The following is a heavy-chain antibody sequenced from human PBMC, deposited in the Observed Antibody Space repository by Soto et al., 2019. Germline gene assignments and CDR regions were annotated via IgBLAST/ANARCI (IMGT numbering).Heavy chain of an antibody. V-gene: IGHV3-73*02. Sequence: EVQLVESGGGLVQPGGSLRLSCAASGFTFSGSAMHWVRQASGRGLEWIGRIRNKVNNYATVYAASVTGRFTISRDDSQNTAFLQLNNLKTGDTAVHFCTSLPNVDGEVGGNYFDLWGLGTIVTVSS. CDR3: TSLPNVDGEVGGNYFDL. J-gene: IGHJ2*01. CDR1: GFTFSGSA. D-gene: IGHD4-17*01. CDR2: IRNKVNNYAT.